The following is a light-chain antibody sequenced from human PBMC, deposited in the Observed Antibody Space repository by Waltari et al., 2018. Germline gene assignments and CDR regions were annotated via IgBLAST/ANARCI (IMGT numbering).Light chain of an antibody. CDR2: WAS. V-gene: IGKV4-1*01. CDR3: QQYYSSIT. Sequence: DIVLTQSPDSLSVSLGARATINCTSSQSLFYSSNNKHYLAWFQQKPGHPPKRLRYWASARASGVPDRFSGSGSGTEFTLTISSLQADDVAVYYCQQYYSSITFGQGTRLEIK. CDR1: QSLFYSSNNKHY. J-gene: IGKJ5*01.